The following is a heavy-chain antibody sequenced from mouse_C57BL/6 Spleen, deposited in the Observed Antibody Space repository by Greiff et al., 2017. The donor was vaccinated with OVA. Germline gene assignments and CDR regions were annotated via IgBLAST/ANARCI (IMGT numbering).Heavy chain of an antibody. CDR2: IYPGSGST. D-gene: IGHD2-1*01. V-gene: IGHV1-55*01. J-gene: IGHJ2*01. Sequence: QVQLQQPGAELVKPGASVKMSCKASGYTFTSYWITWVKQRPGQGLEWIGDIYPGSGSTNYNEKFKSKATLTVDTSSSTAYMQLSSLTSEDSAVYYCARGIYYGNYIDYWGQGTTLTVSS. CDR1: GYTFTSYW. CDR3: ARGIYYGNYIDY.